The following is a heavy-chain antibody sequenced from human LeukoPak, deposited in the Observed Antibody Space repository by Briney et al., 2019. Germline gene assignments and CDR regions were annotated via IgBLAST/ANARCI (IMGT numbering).Heavy chain of an antibody. J-gene: IGHJ4*02. V-gene: IGHV3-23*01. Sequence: GGSLRLSCAASGFTFSSYGMSWVRQAPGKGLEWVSAISGSGGSTYYADSVKGRFTISRDNSKNTLYLQMNSLRAEDTAIYYCAKDMGYCSSATCYGLDYWGQGTLVTVSS. CDR1: GFTFSSYG. CDR3: AKDMGYCSSATCYGLDY. CDR2: ISGSGGST. D-gene: IGHD2-2*01.